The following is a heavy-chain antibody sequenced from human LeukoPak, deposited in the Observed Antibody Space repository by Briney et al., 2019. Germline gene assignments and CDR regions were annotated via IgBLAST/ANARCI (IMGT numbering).Heavy chain of an antibody. CDR1: GDSISTSNSY. J-gene: IGHJ2*01. V-gene: IGHV4-39*07. Sequence: SETLSLTCTVSGDSISTSNSYWGWIRQPPGKGLGWIGSIYYSGSTYYNPSLKSRVTISVDTSKNQFSLKLSSVTAADTAVYYCARVGSSGWYDFLRVIETYWYFDLWGRGTLVTVSS. CDR3: ARVGSSGWYDFLRVIETYWYFDL. D-gene: IGHD6-19*01. CDR2: IYYSGST.